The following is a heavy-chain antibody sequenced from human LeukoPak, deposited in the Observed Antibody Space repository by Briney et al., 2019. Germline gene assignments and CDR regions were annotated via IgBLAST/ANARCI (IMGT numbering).Heavy chain of an antibody. CDR3: ARYTTAGYSSGWYGPSFDY. CDR2: ISGSGIST. Sequence: GGSLRLSCAAAGFTFSDYGMNWVRQAPGKGLEWVSGISGSGISTYYADSMKGRFTISRDNAKNSLYLQMNSLRAEDTAVYYCARYTTAGYSSGWYGPSFDYWGQGTLVTVSS. CDR1: GFTFSDYG. V-gene: IGHV3-23*01. J-gene: IGHJ4*02. D-gene: IGHD6-19*01.